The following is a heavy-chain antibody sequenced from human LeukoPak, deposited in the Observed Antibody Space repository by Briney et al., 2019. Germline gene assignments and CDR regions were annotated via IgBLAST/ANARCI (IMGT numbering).Heavy chain of an antibody. V-gene: IGHV4-59*11. CDR2: IHYTGRT. CDR1: GGSISGHY. CDR3: ALELSAARSFDY. D-gene: IGHD6-6*01. J-gene: IGHJ4*02. Sequence: SETLSLTCTVSGGSISGHYWSWIRQPPGKGLEWIGYIHYTGRTDYSPSLKSRVSLSVDLSKNQFSLKLSSVTAADTAVYYCALELSAARSFDYWGQGTLVTVSS.